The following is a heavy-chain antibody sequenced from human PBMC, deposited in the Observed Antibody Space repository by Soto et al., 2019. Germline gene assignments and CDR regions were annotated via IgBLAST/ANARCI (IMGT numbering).Heavy chain of an antibody. CDR1: GFTVSSNY. D-gene: IGHD3-9*01. CDR3: ARDSRDILTGFVSHVFDP. Sequence: EVQLVESGGGLVQPGGSLRLSCAASGFTVSSNYMSWVRQAPGKGLEWVSVIYSGGSTYYADSLKGRFTISRDNSKNTLYLQMNSLRAVDTAVYYCARDSRDILTGFVSHVFDPWGQVTLVTVSS. CDR2: IYSGGST. J-gene: IGHJ5*02. V-gene: IGHV3-66*01.